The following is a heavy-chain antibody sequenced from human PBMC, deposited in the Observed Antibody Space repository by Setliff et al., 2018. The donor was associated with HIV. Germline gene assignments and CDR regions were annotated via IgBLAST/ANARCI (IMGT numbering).Heavy chain of an antibody. CDR2: IGSYSGYT. V-gene: IGHV1-18*01. CDR1: TYTLINYS. CDR3: VRGHCNSDKCWYTWFDP. Sequence: GASVKVSCKASTYTLINYSVSWVRQAPGQGLEWMGWIGSYSGYTIYAQKFQDRLTMTTDTSTTTASMELRSLRSDDTAVYYCVRGHCNSDKCWYTWFDPWGQGTLVTVSS. D-gene: IGHD2-2*01. J-gene: IGHJ5*02.